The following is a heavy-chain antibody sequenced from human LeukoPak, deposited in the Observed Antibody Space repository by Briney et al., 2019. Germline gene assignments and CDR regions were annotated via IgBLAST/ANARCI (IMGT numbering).Heavy chain of an antibody. D-gene: IGHD3-3*01. CDR1: GFTFSSYS. CDR3: AREHIIGWFDP. V-gene: IGHV3-21*01. J-gene: IGHJ5*02. Sequence: PGGSLRLPCAASGFTFSSYSMNWVRQAPGKGLEWVSSISSSSSYIYYADSVKGRFTISRDNAKNSLYLQMNSLRAEDTAVYYCAREHIIGWFDPWGQGTLVTVSS. CDR2: ISSSSSYI.